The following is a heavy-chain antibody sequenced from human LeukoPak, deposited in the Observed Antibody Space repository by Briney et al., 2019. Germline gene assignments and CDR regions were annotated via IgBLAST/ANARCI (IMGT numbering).Heavy chain of an antibody. D-gene: IGHD2-21*02. V-gene: IGHV3-23*01. J-gene: IGHJ4*02. Sequence: PGGSLRLSCAASGFTFSSYAMSWVRQAPGKGLEWVSVISGSGGSTYYADSVKGRFTISRDNSKNTLYLQMNRLRAEDTAVYYCSKVGRVVTAIRFDNWGQGTLVTVSS. CDR2: ISGSGGST. CDR1: GFTFSSYA. CDR3: SKVGRVVTAIRFDN.